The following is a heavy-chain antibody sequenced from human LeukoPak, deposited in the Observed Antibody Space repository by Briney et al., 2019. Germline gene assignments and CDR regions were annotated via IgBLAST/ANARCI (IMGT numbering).Heavy chain of an antibody. CDR1: GGSFSGYY. J-gene: IGHJ4*02. V-gene: IGHV4-59*08. CDR3: ASRRSGWYYFDY. Sequence: SETLSLTCAVYGGSFSGYYWSWIRQPPGKGLEWIGYIYDSGTTNYNPSLKSRVTISVDTSKNQFSLTLSSVTAADTAVYYCASRRSGWYYFDYWGQGTLVTVSS. CDR2: IYDSGTT. D-gene: IGHD6-19*01.